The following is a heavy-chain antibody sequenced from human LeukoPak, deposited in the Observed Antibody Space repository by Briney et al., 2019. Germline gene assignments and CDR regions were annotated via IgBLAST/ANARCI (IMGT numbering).Heavy chain of an antibody. V-gene: IGHV4-34*01. CDR3: ATTETNRWFDP. D-gene: IGHD1-14*01. Sequence: SETLSLTCTVSGGSISSYYWSWIRQPAGKGLEWIGEINHSGSTNYNPSLKSRVTISVDTSKNQFSLKLSSVTAADTAVYYCATTETNRWFDPWGQGTLVTVSS. CDR2: INHSGST. J-gene: IGHJ5*02. CDR1: GGSISSYY.